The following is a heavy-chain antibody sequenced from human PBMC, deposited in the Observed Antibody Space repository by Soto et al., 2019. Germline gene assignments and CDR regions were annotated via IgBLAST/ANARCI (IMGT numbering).Heavy chain of an antibody. V-gene: IGHV1-18*01. CDR3: AIDQEGMTIIVGGT. CDR1: GDIFTSYG. D-gene: IGHD3-22*01. J-gene: IGHJ5*02. CDR2: ISAYNGNT. Sequence: QVQLVQSGAEVKKPGASVKVSCKASGDIFTSYGISWVRQAPGQGLEWMGWISAYNGNTNYAQKFQGRVTMTTDTTSSTAYMELRSLRSDDTAVYYCAIDQEGMTIIVGGTWCQGTLVTVSS.